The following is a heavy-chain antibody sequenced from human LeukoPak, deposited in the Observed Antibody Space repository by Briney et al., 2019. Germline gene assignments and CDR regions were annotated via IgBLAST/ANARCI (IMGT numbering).Heavy chain of an antibody. J-gene: IGHJ4*02. CDR1: GFTFDTYG. Sequence: GGSLRLSCAASGFTFDTYGMHWVRQAPGKGLEGVALIWYDGSNKYYADSVKGRFNISRDNSENTLYLEMNSLRAEDTAVYYCVRDTWLYCTEGSCYRFDYWGQGTLSPS. CDR2: IWYDGSNK. CDR3: VRDTWLYCTEGSCYRFDY. D-gene: IGHD2-8*02. V-gene: IGHV3-33*01.